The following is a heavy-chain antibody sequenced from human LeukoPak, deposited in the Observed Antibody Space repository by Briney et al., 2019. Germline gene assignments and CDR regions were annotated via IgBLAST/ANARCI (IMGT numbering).Heavy chain of an antibody. CDR2: ISYDGSNK. J-gene: IGHJ4*02. V-gene: IGHV3-30*18. CDR1: GFTFGSYG. D-gene: IGHD5-24*01. Sequence: GRSLRLSCAASGFTFGSYGMHWVRQAPGKGLEWVAAISYDGSNKYYADSVKGRFTISRDNSKNTLYLQMNSLRAEDTAVYYCAKDLGRDGYNLQDYWGQGTLVTVSS. CDR3: AKDLGRDGYNLQDY.